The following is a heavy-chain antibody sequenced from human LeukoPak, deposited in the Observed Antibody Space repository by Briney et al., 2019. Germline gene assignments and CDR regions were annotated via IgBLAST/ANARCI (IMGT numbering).Heavy chain of an antibody. Sequence: SETLSLTCNVSGVSISSSSYYWGWIRQPPRKGLEWIGSIYSSGSTYYNSSLKSRVTISIDTSKNQGSLKMSSVTAADTAVYYCARDPVVPATSMQFDWYFDLWGRGTLVTVSS. CDR3: ARDPVVPATSMQFDWYFDL. CDR2: IYSSGST. D-gene: IGHD2-21*02. V-gene: IGHV4-39*02. CDR1: GVSISSSSYY. J-gene: IGHJ2*01.